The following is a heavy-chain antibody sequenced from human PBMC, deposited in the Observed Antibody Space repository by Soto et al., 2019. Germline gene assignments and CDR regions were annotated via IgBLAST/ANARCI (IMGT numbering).Heavy chain of an antibody. Sequence: QVQLVESGGGVVQPGRSLRLSCAAPGFTFISYAMHWVRQAPGKGLEWVAVISFDGSTEYYADSVKGRFTISRDNSKNTVYLQMNSLRSEDTAVYYCARSRHGSGSYSHFYYGLDVWGQGTTVPVSS. CDR3: ARSRHGSGSYSHFYYGLDV. J-gene: IGHJ6*02. CDR2: ISFDGSTE. CDR1: GFTFISYA. D-gene: IGHD3-10*01. V-gene: IGHV3-30-3*01.